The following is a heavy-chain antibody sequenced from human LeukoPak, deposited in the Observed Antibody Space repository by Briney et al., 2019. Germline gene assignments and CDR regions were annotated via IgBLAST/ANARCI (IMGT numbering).Heavy chain of an antibody. J-gene: IGHJ3*02. CDR2: MNPNSGNT. V-gene: IGHV1-8*01. Sequence: ASVKVSCKASGYTFTSYDINWVRQATGQGLEWMGWMNPNSGNTGYAQKFQGRVTMTRNTSISTAYMELSSLRSEDTAVYYCARVGTNHDAFDIWGQGTMVTVSS. CDR1: GYTFTSYD. CDR3: ARVGTNHDAFDI. D-gene: IGHD1-7*01.